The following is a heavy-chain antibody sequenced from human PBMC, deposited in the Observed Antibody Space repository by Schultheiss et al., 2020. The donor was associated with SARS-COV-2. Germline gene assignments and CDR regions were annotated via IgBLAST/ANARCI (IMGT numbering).Heavy chain of an antibody. CDR3: ARDLRFLEWPSYFYYGMDV. CDR1: GFTFSRYW. CDR2: ISSDGSST. Sequence: GESLKISCAASGFTFSRYWMHWVRQAPGKGLVWVSRISSDGSSTSYADSVEGRFTISRDNAKNTLYLQMDSLRDEDTAVYYCARDLRFLEWPSYFYYGMDVWGQGTTVTVSS. V-gene: IGHV3-74*01. J-gene: IGHJ6*02. D-gene: IGHD3-3*01.